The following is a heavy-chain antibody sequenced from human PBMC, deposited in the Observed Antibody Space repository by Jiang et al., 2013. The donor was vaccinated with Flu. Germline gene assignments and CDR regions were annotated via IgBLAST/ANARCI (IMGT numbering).Heavy chain of an antibody. CDR2: IKQDGSEK. D-gene: IGHD6-19*01. CDR1: GFTFSRYW. CDR3: ATDRRSSARDYFDH. J-gene: IGHJ4*02. V-gene: IGHV3-7*03. Sequence: QLVESGGDSVQPGGSLRLSCAASGFTFSRYWMSWVRQAPGKGLEWVANIKQDGSEKYYVDSVKGRFTISRDNAKNSVYLQMNNLRAEDTAIYYCATDRRSSARDYFDHWGQGTLVTVSS.